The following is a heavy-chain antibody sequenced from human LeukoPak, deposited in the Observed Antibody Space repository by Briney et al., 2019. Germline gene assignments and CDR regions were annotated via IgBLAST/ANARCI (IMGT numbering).Heavy chain of an antibody. D-gene: IGHD5-18*01. CDR1: GYSISSGYY. V-gene: IGHV4-38-2*02. J-gene: IGHJ4*02. CDR3: ARGWKYTSGYRVTELGSGYSDY. CDR2: IYHSGKT. Sequence: SETLSLTCTVSGYSISSGYYWGWIRQPPGRGLEGIGRIYHSGKTYYNPPLKSRATISVDTSKNQFSLKLNSVTAADTAVYYCARGWKYTSGYRVTELGSGYSDYWGQGTLVTVSS.